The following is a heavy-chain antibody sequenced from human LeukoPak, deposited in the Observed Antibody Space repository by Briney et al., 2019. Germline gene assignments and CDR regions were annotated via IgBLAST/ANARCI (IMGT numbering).Heavy chain of an antibody. CDR3: ARVAAAGTFDY. CDR2: ISSSGSTI. Sequence: GGSLRVSCAASGFTFSDYYMSWIRQAPGKGLEWVSYISSSGSTIYYADSVKGRFTISRDNAKNSLYLQMNSLRAEDTAVYYCARVAAAGTFDYWGQGTLDTVSS. J-gene: IGHJ4*02. CDR1: GFTFSDYY. D-gene: IGHD6-13*01. V-gene: IGHV3-11*01.